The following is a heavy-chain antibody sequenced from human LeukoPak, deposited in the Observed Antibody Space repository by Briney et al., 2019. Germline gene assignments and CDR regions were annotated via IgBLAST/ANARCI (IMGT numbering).Heavy chain of an antibody. J-gene: IGHJ4*02. CDR3: AKDSSGPRD. Sequence: GGSLRLSCAASGFTVSSNYMSWVRQAPGKGLEWVSVIYSSGGTYYADSMKGRFTNSRDSSKNTLFLQMKSLRAEDTAVYYCAKDSSGPRDWGQGTLVTVSS. V-gene: IGHV3-66*01. CDR2: IYSSGGT. CDR1: GFTVSSNY. D-gene: IGHD3-10*01.